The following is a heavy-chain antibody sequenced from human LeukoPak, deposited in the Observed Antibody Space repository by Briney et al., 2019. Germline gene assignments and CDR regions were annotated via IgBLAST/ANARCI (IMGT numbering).Heavy chain of an antibody. CDR3: ARDAKSYYDSSGYSEFDY. V-gene: IGHV4-39*07. CDR1: GGSISSSSYY. J-gene: IGHJ4*02. Sequence: SETLSLTCTVSGGSISSSSYYWGWIRQPPGKGLEWIGSIYYSGSTYYNPSLKSRVTISVDTSKNQFSLRLSSVTAADTAVYYCARDAKSYYDSSGYSEFDYWGQGTLVTVSS. D-gene: IGHD3-22*01. CDR2: IYYSGST.